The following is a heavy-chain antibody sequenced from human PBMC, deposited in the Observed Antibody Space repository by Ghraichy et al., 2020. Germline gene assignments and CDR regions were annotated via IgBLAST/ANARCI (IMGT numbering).Heavy chain of an antibody. Sequence: SETLSLTCTVSGGSISSGGYYWSWIRQHPGKGLEWIGYIYYSGSTYYNPSLKSRVTISVDTSKNQFSLKLSSVTAADTAVYYCAREAYLVRGHFDYWGQGTLVTVSS. D-gene: IGHD3-10*01. CDR1: GGSISSGGYY. CDR2: IYYSGST. CDR3: AREAYLVRGHFDY. V-gene: IGHV4-31*03. J-gene: IGHJ4*02.